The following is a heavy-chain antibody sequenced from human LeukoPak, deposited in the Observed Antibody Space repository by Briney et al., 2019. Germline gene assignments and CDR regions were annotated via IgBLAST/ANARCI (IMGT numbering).Heavy chain of an antibody. D-gene: IGHD3-3*01. CDR1: GYSFTNYG. CDR3: ARGSRLGVAPLDY. J-gene: IGHJ4*02. Sequence: ASVKVSCKASGYSFTNYGISWVRQAPGQGLEWMGWISAYNGYTHFAQKFQGRVTMTRDMSTSTVYMELSSLRSEDTAVYYCARGSRLGVAPLDYWGQGTLVTVSS. V-gene: IGHV1-18*01. CDR2: ISAYNGYT.